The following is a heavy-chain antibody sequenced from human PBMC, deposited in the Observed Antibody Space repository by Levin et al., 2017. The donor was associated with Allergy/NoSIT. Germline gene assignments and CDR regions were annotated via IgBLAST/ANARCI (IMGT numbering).Heavy chain of an antibody. CDR3: ARSSSVSGLVNGLGFDS. Sequence: NPSETLSLTCSVSGASITNKYWSWIRRPPGKGLEWIGFIDYSGKINHNTSLKSRVTIAMDASKNQLSLELTSVTDAEAAVYYCARSSSVSGLVNGLGFDSWGQGTLVSVSA. CDR2: IDYSGKI. CDR1: GASITNKY. V-gene: IGHV4-59*01. J-gene: IGHJ5*01. D-gene: IGHD1-14*01.